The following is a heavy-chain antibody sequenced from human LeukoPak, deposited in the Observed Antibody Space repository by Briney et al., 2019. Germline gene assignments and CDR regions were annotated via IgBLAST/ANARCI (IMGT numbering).Heavy chain of an antibody. J-gene: IGHJ3*02. CDR1: RFTFSSYE. D-gene: IGHD3-10*01. CDR2: ISSSGSTI. Sequence: GGSLRLSCAASRFTFSSYEMNWVRQAPGKGLEWVSYISSSGSTIYYADSVKGRFTISRDNAKNSLYLQMNSLRAEDTAVYYCARATYQGESDAFDIWGQGTMVTVSS. V-gene: IGHV3-48*03. CDR3: ARATYQGESDAFDI.